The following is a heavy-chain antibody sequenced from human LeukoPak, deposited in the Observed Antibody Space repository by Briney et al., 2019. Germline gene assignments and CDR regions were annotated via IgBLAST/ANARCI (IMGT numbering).Heavy chain of an antibody. D-gene: IGHD3-22*01. V-gene: IGHV3-23*01. CDR3: AKAGAQRYYDS. J-gene: IGHJ3*01. Sequence: YADSVKGRFTISRDNSKNTLYLQMNSLRGEDTAVYYCAKAGAQRYYDSRGQGTMVTVSA.